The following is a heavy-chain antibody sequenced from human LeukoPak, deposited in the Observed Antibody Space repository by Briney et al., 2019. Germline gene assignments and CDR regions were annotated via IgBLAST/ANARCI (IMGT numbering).Heavy chain of an antibody. CDR1: GFTFSSYS. Sequence: GGSLRLSCAASGFTFSSYSMNWVRQAPGKGLEWVSYISSSSSTIYYADSVKGRFTISRDNAKNSLYLQMNSLRAEDTAVYYCARSGSGYFDYWGQGSLVTVSS. J-gene: IGHJ4*02. CDR3: ARSGSGYFDY. V-gene: IGHV3-48*01. CDR2: ISSSSSTI.